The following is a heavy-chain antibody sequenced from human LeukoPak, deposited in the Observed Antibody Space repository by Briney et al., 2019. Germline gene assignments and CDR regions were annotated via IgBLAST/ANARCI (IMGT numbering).Heavy chain of an antibody. Sequence: GGSLRLSCAASGFTFDDYAMHWVRQAPGKGLGWVSGISWNSGSIGYADSVKGRFTISRDNAKNSLYLQMNSLRAEDTALYYCVVVEDRGAFDIWGQGTMVTVSS. CDR2: ISWNSGSI. V-gene: IGHV3-9*01. CDR1: GFTFDDYA. D-gene: IGHD2-15*01. J-gene: IGHJ3*02. CDR3: VVVEDRGAFDI.